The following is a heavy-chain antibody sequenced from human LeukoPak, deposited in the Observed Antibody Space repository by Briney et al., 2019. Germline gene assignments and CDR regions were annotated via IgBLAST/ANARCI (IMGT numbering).Heavy chain of an antibody. Sequence: PGGSLRLSCAASGFTFNTYSMNWVRQAPGKGLEWVSSICSHSRDIYYADSVKGRFTISRDNAKNSLHLQMSSLRAEDTSVYYCARDDRDISSFRFDYSGDGNPVTVSS. CDR2: ICSHSRDI. V-gene: IGHV3-21*01. CDR1: GFTFNTYS. CDR3: ARDDRDISSFRFDY. D-gene: IGHD6-6*01. J-gene: IGHJ4*01.